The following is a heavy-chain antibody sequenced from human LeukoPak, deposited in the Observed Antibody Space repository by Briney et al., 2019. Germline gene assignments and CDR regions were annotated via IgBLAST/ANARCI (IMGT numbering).Heavy chain of an antibody. D-gene: IGHD3-10*01. CDR2: INPNSGGT. V-gene: IGHV1-2*02. J-gene: IGHJ6*02. CDR1: GYTFTGYY. CDR3: ARATLLWFGELLRYYGMDV. Sequence: ASVKVSCKASGYTFTGYYMHWVRPAPGQGLEWMGWINPNSGGTNYAQKFQGRVTMTRDTSISTAYMELSRLRSDDTAVYYCARATLLWFGELLRYYGMDVWGQGTTVTVSS.